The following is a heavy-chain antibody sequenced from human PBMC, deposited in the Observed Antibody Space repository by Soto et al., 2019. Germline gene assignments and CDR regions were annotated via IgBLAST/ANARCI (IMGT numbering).Heavy chain of an antibody. V-gene: IGHV4-38-2*01. CDR2: IYYTGST. CDR3: ARRSNYFHILTASYRYHFDY. CDR1: GCSIISGYF. D-gene: IGHD3-9*01. Sequence: SETLSLTCDVSGCSIISGYFWGWIRQPPGKGLEWIGSIYYTGSTSYNPSLGSRVTISVDTSKNHFSLKLSSVTAADTAVYYCARRSNYFHILTASYRYHFDYWGQGILVTVSS. J-gene: IGHJ4*02.